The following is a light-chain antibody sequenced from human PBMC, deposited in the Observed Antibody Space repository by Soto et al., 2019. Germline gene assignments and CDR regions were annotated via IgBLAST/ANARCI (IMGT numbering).Light chain of an antibody. Sequence: QSVLTQPPSASGSPGQSVTISCTGTSSDVGGYNYVSWYQQHPGKAPKFIIYEVSKRPSGVPDRFSGSKSGNTASLTVSGLQAEDEADYYCSSYAGSNNFVFGTGTRSPS. CDR3: SSYAGSNNFV. J-gene: IGLJ1*01. CDR2: EVS. CDR1: SSDVGGYNY. V-gene: IGLV2-8*01.